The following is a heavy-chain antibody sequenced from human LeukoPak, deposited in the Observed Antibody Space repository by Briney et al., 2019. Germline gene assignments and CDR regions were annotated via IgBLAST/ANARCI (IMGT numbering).Heavy chain of an antibody. CDR3: ARASYYYGSGSGPRFDP. CDR2: IYTSGST. V-gene: IGHV4-61*02. D-gene: IGHD3-10*01. Sequence: PSETLSLTCTVSGASISSGEYYWSWIRQPAGKGLEWIGRIYTSGSTNYNPSLKSRVTMSVDTSKNQFSLKLSSVTAADTAVYYCARASYYYGSGSGPRFDPWGQGTLVTVSS. CDR1: GASISSGEYY. J-gene: IGHJ5*02.